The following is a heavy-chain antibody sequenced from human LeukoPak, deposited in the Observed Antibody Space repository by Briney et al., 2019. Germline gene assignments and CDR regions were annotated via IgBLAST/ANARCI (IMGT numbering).Heavy chain of an antibody. CDR1: GGSFSGYY. J-gene: IGHJ4*02. CDR2: INHSGST. D-gene: IGHD6-6*01. V-gene: IGHV4-34*01. CDR3: ARVKDGSSSGHGVD. Sequence: SETLSLTCAVYGGSFSGYYWSWIRQPPGKGLEWIGEINHSGSTNYNPSLKSRVTISVDTSKNQFSLKLSSVTAADTAVYYCARVKDGSSSGHGVDWGQGTLVTVSS.